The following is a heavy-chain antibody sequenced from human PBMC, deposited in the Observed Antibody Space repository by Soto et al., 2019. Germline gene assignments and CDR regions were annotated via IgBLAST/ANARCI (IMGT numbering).Heavy chain of an antibody. D-gene: IGHD2-15*01. CDR1: GGSISSYY. CDR3: AREGCSGGSCYSTVNYYYYMDG. V-gene: IGHV4-59*12. CDR2: IYYSGST. J-gene: IGHJ6*03. Sequence: SETLSLTCTVSGGSISSYYWSWIRQPPGKGLEWIGYIYYSGSTNYNPSLKSRVTISVDTSKNQFSLKLSSVTAADTAVYYCAREGCSGGSCYSTVNYYYYMDGWGKGTTVTVSS.